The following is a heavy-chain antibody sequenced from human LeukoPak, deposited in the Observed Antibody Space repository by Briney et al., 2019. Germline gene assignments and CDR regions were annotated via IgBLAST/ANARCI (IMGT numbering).Heavy chain of an antibody. D-gene: IGHD5-18*01. CDR3: AKDIGRVDTASTYMDV. CDR1: GFTFSSYS. V-gene: IGHV3-21*01. J-gene: IGHJ6*03. CDR2: ISSSSSYI. Sequence: GGSLRLSCAASGFTFSSYSMNWVRQAPGKGLEWVSSISSSSSYIYYADSVKGRFTISRDNAKNSLYLQMNSLRAEDTAVYYCAKDIGRVDTASTYMDVWGKGTTVTISS.